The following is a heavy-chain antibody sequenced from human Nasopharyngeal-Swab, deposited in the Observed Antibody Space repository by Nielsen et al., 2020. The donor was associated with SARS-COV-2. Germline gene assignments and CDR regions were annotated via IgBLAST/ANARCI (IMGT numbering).Heavy chain of an antibody. Sequence: GESLKISCAASGFTFSSYAMSWVRQAPGKGLEWVSSISGSGDTTYCPDSVKGRFTISRDNSMNTLYLQLNSLRAEDTAVYYCAKGAVGGAVAGTQYFQHWGQGTQVTVSS. J-gene: IGHJ1*01. V-gene: IGHV3-23*01. CDR3: AKGAVGGAVAGTQYFQH. CDR2: ISGSGDTT. D-gene: IGHD6-19*01. CDR1: GFTFSSYA.